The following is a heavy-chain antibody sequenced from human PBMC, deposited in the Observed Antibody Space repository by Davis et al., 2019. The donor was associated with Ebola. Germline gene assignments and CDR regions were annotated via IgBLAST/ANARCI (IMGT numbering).Heavy chain of an antibody. CDR3: ARDVPMGIVVVVGALDY. J-gene: IGHJ4*02. V-gene: IGHV3-30*03. Sequence: GESLKISCAASGFTFSSYGMHWVRQAPGKGLEWVAVISYDGSNKDYADSVKGRFTISRDNAKNSLYLQMNSLRAEDTAVYYCARDVPMGIVVVVGALDYWGQGTLVTVSS. CDR2: ISYDGSNK. CDR1: GFTFSSYG. D-gene: IGHD2-15*01.